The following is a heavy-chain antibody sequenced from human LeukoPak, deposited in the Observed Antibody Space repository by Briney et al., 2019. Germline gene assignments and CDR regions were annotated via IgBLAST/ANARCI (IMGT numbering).Heavy chain of an antibody. CDR2: INPKSGGT. CDR3: ATDFHTSGFDF. Sequence: ASVKVSCKASGYTFTDYYMHWVRQAPGQGLEWMGWINPKSGGTNYEQKFQDRVTMTRDTSISTVYMELSRLRSDDTAVYYCATDFHTSGFDFWGQGTLVTVSS. V-gene: IGHV1-2*02. D-gene: IGHD3-22*01. J-gene: IGHJ4*02. CDR1: GYTFTDYY.